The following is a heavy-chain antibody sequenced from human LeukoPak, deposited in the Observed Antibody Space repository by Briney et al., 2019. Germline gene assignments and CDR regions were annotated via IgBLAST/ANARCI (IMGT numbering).Heavy chain of an antibody. CDR2: INPNSGGT. J-gene: IGHJ4*02. Sequence: ASVKVSCKVSGYIFTGYYIHWVRQAPGQGLEWMGWINPNSGGTNYAQKFQGRVTMTRDTSITTAYMELSSLRSDDTAVYYCARDSYSSSSRRGFDYWGQGTLVTVSS. CDR3: ARDSYSSSSRRGFDY. V-gene: IGHV1-2*02. CDR1: GYIFTGYY. D-gene: IGHD6-13*01.